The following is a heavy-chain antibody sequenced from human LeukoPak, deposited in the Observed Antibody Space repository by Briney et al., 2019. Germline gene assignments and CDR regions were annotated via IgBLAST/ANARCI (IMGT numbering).Heavy chain of an antibody. CDR1: GYTFTSYP. Sequence: ASVCLSRKASGYTFTSYPISWVRQAPGQGLEWMGWITTYNGNTNYAQKLQGRVTMTTDTSTSTAYMDLRGLRSDDTAVYYCARGYDYGDYVGDFDYWGQ. V-gene: IGHV1-18*01. J-gene: IGHJ4*02. CDR2: ITTYNGNT. CDR3: ARGYDYGDYVGDFDY. D-gene: IGHD4-17*01.